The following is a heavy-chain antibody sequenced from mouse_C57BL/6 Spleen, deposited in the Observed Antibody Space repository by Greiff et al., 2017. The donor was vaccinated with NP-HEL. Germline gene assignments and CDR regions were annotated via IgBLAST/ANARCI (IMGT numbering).Heavy chain of an antibody. V-gene: IGHV14-4*01. CDR2: IDPENGDT. D-gene: IGHD2-12*01. J-gene: IGHJ4*01. CDR1: GFNIKDDY. CDR3: TLYSFYAMDY. Sequence: VHVKQSGAELVRPGASVKLSCTASGFNIKDDYMHWVKQRPEQGLEWIGWIDPENGDTEYASKFQGKATITADTSSNTAYLQLSSLTSEDTAVYYCTLYSFYAMDYWGQGTSVTVSS.